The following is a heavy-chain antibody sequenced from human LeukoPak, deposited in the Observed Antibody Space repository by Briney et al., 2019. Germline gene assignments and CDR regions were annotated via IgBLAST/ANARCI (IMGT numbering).Heavy chain of an antibody. CDR3: ARDLDLYDFWSGYHFDY. CDR1: GGTFSSYA. CDR2: IIPIFGTA. J-gene: IGHJ4*02. Sequence: ASVKVSCKASGGTFSSYAISWVRQAPGQGLEWMGGIIPIFGTANYAQKFQGRVTITTDESTSTAYMELRSLRSDDKAVYYCARDLDLYDFWSGYHFDYWGQGTLVTVSS. V-gene: IGHV1-69*05. D-gene: IGHD3-3*01.